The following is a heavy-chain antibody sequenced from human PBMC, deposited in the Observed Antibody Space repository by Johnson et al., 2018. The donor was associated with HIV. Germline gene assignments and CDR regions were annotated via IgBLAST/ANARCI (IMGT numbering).Heavy chain of an antibody. V-gene: IGHV3-30*04. CDR3: AKDLGERECAEWASDYYDFGLDLPCQDPRGVVGTFDV. CDR2: ISFAGVKT. J-gene: IGHJ3*01. Sequence: QVQLVESGGGLVKPGRSLRLSCAASGFTFSSYAMHWVRQAPGKGLEWVTVISFAGVKTYYADSVKGRFTISRDNSKGTLYLQMDGLRPEDTALYYCAKDLGERECAEWASDYYDFGLDLPCQDPRGVVGTFDVWGQGTMVTVSS. CDR1: GFTFSSYA. D-gene: IGHD3-3*01.